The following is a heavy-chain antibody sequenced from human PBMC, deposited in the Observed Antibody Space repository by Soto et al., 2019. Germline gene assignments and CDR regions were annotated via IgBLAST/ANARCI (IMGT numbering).Heavy chain of an antibody. CDR2: IYYSGNT. V-gene: IGHV4-30-4*01. CDR1: GGSINSGDYY. J-gene: IGHJ4*02. D-gene: IGHD6-6*01. Sequence: QVQLQESGPGLVKPSQTLSLTCTVSGGSINSGDYYWSWIRQSPGMGLEWNGYIYYSGNTYYNPSHKSRVTISIAPSKNQFSLRLRSVTAAHTAVYYCASEYSSSVRWGQGTLVTVSS. CDR3: ASEYSSSVR.